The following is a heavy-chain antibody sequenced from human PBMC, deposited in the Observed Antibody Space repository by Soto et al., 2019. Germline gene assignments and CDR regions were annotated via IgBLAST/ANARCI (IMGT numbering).Heavy chain of an antibody. D-gene: IGHD3-22*01. Sequence: ASVKVSCKASGYTFTGYYMHWVRQAPGQGLEWMGWINPNSGGTNYAQKFQGRVTMTRDTSISTAYMELSRLRSDDTAVYYCARPPASYYYDSSGSHAPFDYWGQGXLVTVYS. CDR1: GYTFTGYY. J-gene: IGHJ4*02. CDR3: ARPPASYYYDSSGSHAPFDY. V-gene: IGHV1-2*02. CDR2: INPNSGGT.